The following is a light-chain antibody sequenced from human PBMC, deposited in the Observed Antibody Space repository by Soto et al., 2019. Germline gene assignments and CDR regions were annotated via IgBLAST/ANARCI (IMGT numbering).Light chain of an antibody. V-gene: IGKV3-20*01. J-gene: IGKJ5*01. CDR1: HSVTRY. CDR2: DAS. Sequence: EIMLKQSPGTLSLSPGEIATLSCRASHSVTRYVAWYPQKPGQAPRLLASDASGRATGIPDRFSGSGSETDFSLTINRLEPEDFAVYFCQQYGSSPITFGQGTRLEIK. CDR3: QQYGSSPIT.